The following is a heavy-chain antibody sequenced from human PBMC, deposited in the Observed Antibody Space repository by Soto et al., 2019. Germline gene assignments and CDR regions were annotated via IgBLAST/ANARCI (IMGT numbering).Heavy chain of an antibody. CDR1: GGSISSGGYY. V-gene: IGHV4-31*03. J-gene: IGHJ5*02. CDR2: IYYSGST. Sequence: SETLSLTCTVSGGSISSGGYYWSWIRQHPGKGLEWIGYIYYSGSTYYNPSLKSRVTISVDTSKNQFSLKLSSVTAADTAVYYCAREIRSSSSHLPPSNWFDPWGQGTLVTV. CDR3: AREIRSSSSHLPPSNWFDP. D-gene: IGHD6-13*01.